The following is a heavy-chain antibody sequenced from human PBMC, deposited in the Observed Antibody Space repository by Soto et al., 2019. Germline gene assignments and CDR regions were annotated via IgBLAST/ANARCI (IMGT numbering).Heavy chain of an antibody. J-gene: IGHJ5*02. V-gene: IGHV1-2*04. CDR1: GYTFTGYY. Sequence: GASVKVSCKASGYTFTGYYMHWVRQAPGQGLEWMGWINPNSGGTNYAQKFQGWVTMTRDTSISTAYMELSRLRSDDTDVYYCARGKIVAVSAASQWFDPWGQGNPVTVSS. CDR2: INPNSGGT. D-gene: IGHD2-2*01. CDR3: ARGKIVAVSAASQWFDP.